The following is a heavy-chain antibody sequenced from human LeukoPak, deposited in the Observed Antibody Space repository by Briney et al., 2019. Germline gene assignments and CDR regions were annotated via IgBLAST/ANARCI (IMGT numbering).Heavy chain of an antibody. CDR2: IRYDGSNK. CDR1: GFTFSSYG. D-gene: IGHD2-2*01. J-gene: IGHJ4*02. Sequence: GGSLRLSCAASGFTFSSYGMHWVRQAPGKGLEWVAFIRYDGSNKYYADSVKGRFTISRDNSKNTLYLQMNSLRAEDTAVYYCAKDQLGYCSSTSCYGNYFDYWGQGTLVTVSA. CDR3: AKDQLGYCSSTSCYGNYFDY. V-gene: IGHV3-30*02.